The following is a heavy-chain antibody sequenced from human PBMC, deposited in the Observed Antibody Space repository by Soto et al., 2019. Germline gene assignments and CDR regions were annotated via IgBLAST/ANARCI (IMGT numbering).Heavy chain of an antibody. CDR3: ARTAYSSRWYGDY. Sequence: ASGPTLVNPTETLALTCTVSGFSLSNARMGVSWIRQPPGKALEWLAHIFSNDVKSYSTSLKSRLAVSQDTSKSQVPLTRTYMAPLETATYCCARTAYSSRWYGDYWGQATQVTV. V-gene: IGHV2-26*01. J-gene: IGHJ4*02. CDR1: GFSLSNARMG. CDR2: IFSNDVK. D-gene: IGHD6-19*01.